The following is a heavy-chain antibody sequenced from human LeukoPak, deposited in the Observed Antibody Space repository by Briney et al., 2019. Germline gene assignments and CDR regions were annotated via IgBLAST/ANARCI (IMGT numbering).Heavy chain of an antibody. CDR2: IYYSGST. CDR3: AREIGVAATDDAFDI. D-gene: IGHD2-15*01. CDR1: GGSISSYY. Sequence: ASETLSLTCTVSGGSISSYYWSWIRRPPGKGLEWIGYIYYSGSTNYNPSLKSRVTISVDTSKNQFSLKLSSVTAADTAVYYCAREIGVAATDDAFDIWGQGTMVTVSS. V-gene: IGHV4-59*01. J-gene: IGHJ3*02.